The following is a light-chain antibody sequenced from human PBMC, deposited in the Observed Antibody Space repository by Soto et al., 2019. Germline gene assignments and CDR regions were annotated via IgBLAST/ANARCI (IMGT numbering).Light chain of an antibody. CDR2: EVT. V-gene: IGLV2-14*01. Sequence: QSALTQPASVSGSPGQSITISCTGTSSDVGGYNSVSWYQQHPGKAPKLMIYEVTNRPSGASNRFSGSKSGNTASLTISGLQAEDEADYYCSSYTSSSVVFGGGTQLTVL. J-gene: IGLJ2*01. CDR3: SSYTSSSVV. CDR1: SSDVGGYNS.